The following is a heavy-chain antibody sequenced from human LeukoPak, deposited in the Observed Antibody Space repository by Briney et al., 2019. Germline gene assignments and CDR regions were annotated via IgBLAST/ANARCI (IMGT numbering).Heavy chain of an antibody. Sequence: ASVKVCCKASGYTFSGYYMHWVRQAPGQGLEWMGWINPDSGGTNYAQKFQGRVTMTWDTSISTAYMELSRLRSDDTAIYYCARGRFYTSGSYYNRLDYWGQGTLVTVSS. CDR2: INPDSGGT. CDR3: ARGRFYTSGSYYNRLDY. CDR1: GYTFSGYY. D-gene: IGHD3-10*01. V-gene: IGHV1-2*02. J-gene: IGHJ4*02.